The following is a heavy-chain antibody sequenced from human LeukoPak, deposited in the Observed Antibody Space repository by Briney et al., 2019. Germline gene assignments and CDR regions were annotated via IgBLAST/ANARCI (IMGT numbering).Heavy chain of an antibody. CDR3: VRGPIIVVVPAAIGWFDP. J-gene: IGHJ5*02. V-gene: IGHV4-34*01. CDR2: INHSGST. Sequence: PSETLSLTCAVYGGSFSGYYWSWIRQPPGKGLEWIGEINHSGSTNYNPSLKSRVTISVDTSKNQFSLKLSSVTAADTAVYYCVRGPIIVVVPAAIGWFDPWGQGTLVTVSS. D-gene: IGHD2-2*01. CDR1: GGSFSGYY.